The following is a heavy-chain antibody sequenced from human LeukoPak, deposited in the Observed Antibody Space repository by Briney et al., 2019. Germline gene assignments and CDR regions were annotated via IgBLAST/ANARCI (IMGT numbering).Heavy chain of an antibody. V-gene: IGHV4-59*01. CDR1: GGSISSYY. CDR2: MYYTGSS. Sequence: NPSETLSLTCTVSGGSISSYYWSWIRQPPGKGLEWIGYMYYTGSSNYNPSLKGRVTISLDTSNSQLALKLSSVTAADTAVYYCARAKSFGSGTLALDYWGQGTLVTVSS. CDR3: ARAKSFGSGTLALDY. D-gene: IGHD3-10*01. J-gene: IGHJ4*02.